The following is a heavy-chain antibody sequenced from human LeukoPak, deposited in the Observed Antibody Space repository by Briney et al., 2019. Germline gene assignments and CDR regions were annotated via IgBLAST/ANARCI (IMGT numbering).Heavy chain of an antibody. D-gene: IGHD4-17*01. Sequence: PGGSLRLSCTASGFTFGDYAMSWVCQAPGKGLEWVGFIRSKAYGGTTEYAASVKGRLTISRDDSKSIAYLQMNSLKTEDTALYYCSRNYYGDSGGFFDYWGQGTLVTVSS. CDR1: GFTFGDYA. CDR2: IRSKAYGGTT. CDR3: SRNYYGDSGGFFDY. J-gene: IGHJ4*02. V-gene: IGHV3-49*04.